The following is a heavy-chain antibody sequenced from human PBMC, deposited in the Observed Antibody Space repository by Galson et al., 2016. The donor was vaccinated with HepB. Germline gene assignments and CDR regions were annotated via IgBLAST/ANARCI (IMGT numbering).Heavy chain of an antibody. D-gene: IGHD3-16*02. CDR3: ERTLYVYVWGSDRYPQDY. Sequence: SLRLSCAASGFTFSSYAMHWVRQAPGKGLEWVAVISYDGSNKYYADSAKGRFTIARDTSKNTLYLQMNSRRTEDTAVYCCERTLYVYVWGSDRYPQDYWGQGTLGTVSS. CDR2: ISYDGSNK. J-gene: IGHJ4*02. V-gene: IGHV3-30-3*01. CDR1: GFTFSSYA.